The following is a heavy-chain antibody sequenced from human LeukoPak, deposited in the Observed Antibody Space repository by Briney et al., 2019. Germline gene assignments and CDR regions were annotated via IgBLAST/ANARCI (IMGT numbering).Heavy chain of an antibody. Sequence: GGTLRPSCAASGFTFSNYGMSWVRQAPGKGLEWVSGISGSGGSTYYTDSVKGRFTISRDNSKNTLYLQMNSLRAEDTAVYYCAKDAWDIVVVPDAKFDYWGQGTLVTVSS. V-gene: IGHV3-23*01. CDR2: ISGSGGST. D-gene: IGHD2-2*01. CDR1: GFTFSNYG. J-gene: IGHJ4*02. CDR3: AKDAWDIVVVPDAKFDY.